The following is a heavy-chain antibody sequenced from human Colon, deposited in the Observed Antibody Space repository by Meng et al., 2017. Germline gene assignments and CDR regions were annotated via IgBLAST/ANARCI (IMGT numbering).Heavy chain of an antibody. CDR1: GGSVTITGYY. V-gene: IGHV4-61*08. CDR3: ARDNLLTSGSRFCFDY. D-gene: IGHD6-19*01. Sequence: QLPRQGPGPGLVRPSETQPLTCIVSGGSVTITGYYWSWIRQSPGKGPEWIGYIYYTGTTNYNPSLKSRVTISVDTSKNQFSLKLSSVTPADTAVYFCARDNLLTSGSRFCFDYWGQGALVTVFS. CDR2: IYYTGTT. J-gene: IGHJ4*02.